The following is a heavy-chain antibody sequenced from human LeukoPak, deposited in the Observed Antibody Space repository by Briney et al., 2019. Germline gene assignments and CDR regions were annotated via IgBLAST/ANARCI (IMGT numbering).Heavy chain of an antibody. J-gene: IGHJ6*03. CDR2: GDYSGGT. D-gene: IGHD3-16*01. CDR1: GDSFSSVTDY. CDR3: ARLYASGYYYYYMDV. V-gene: IGHV4-39*01. Sequence: SETLSLTCTVSGDSFSSVTDYWAWIRQPPGKGLEWIASGDYSGGTYYNPSLESRVAISADMSKNQFSLKLSSVTAADTAVYYCARLYASGYYYYYMDVWGKGTTVTVSS.